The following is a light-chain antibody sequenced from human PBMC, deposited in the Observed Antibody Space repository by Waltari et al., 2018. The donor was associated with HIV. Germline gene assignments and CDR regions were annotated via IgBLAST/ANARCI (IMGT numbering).Light chain of an antibody. Sequence: QPVLTQPPSASASREASVPLTCTLSSEPSGYGLDWFQERPGQGLRFVMRVGAGGIVGSKGDGIPDRFSVVDAGLNRYLIIKNIQEDDEGDYHCGANHGSENNFVYVFGSGTRVTVL. V-gene: IGLV9-49*01. CDR3: GANHGSENNFVYV. CDR1: SEPSGYG. J-gene: IGLJ1*01. CDR2: VGAGGIVG.